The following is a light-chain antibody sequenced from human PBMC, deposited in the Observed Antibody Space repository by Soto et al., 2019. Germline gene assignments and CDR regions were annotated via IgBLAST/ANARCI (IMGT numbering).Light chain of an antibody. V-gene: IGKV3-20*01. CDR2: GAS. Sequence: DILLTQSPGTLSLSPGERGSLSCRASQSVYSNYLAWYQQKPGQAPRRLIYGASNRATGIPDRFSGSGSGTDFTLTISRLEPEDFAVYYCQQYGSSGTFGQGTKVDIK. CDR3: QQYGSSGT. J-gene: IGKJ1*01. CDR1: QSVYSNY.